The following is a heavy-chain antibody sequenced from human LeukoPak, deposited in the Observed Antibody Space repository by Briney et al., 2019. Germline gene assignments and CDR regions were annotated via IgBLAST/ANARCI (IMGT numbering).Heavy chain of an antibody. CDR2: INPNSGGT. CDR3: ASLRYSGYDWFDY. Sequence: SVNVPCKASGYIFTRYYMQGVRQASTQACEGVGWINPNSGGTNYAQKFQGRVTMTRDTSISTAYMELSRLRSDDTAVYYCASLRYSGYDWFDYWGQGTLVTVSS. CDR1: GYIFTRYY. D-gene: IGHD5-12*01. V-gene: IGHV1-2*02. J-gene: IGHJ4*02.